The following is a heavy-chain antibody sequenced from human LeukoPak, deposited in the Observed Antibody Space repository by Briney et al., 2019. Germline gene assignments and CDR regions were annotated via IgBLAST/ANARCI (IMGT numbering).Heavy chain of an antibody. Sequence: GGSLRLSCAASGFTFSSYEMNWVRQAPGKGREWVSYISSSCSTIYYADSVKGRFTIFRDNAKNSLYLQMNSLRAEDTAVYYCARDSSYYYDRYYYGMDVWGQGTTVTVSS. V-gene: IGHV3-48*03. CDR3: ARDSSYYYDRYYYGMDV. J-gene: IGHJ6*02. CDR1: GFTFSSYE. CDR2: ISSSCSTI. D-gene: IGHD3-22*01.